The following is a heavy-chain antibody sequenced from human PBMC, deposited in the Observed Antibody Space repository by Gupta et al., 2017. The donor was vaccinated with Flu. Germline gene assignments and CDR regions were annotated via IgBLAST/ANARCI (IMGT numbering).Heavy chain of an antibody. CDR2: ISGSGSTV. CDR3: TSYYYDSSDTHF. Sequence: GLEWVSYISGSGSTVYYADSVKGRFTISRDNAKNSLYLQMNSLRAEDTAVYYCTSYYYDSSDTHFWGQGTLVTVSS. J-gene: IGHJ4*02. D-gene: IGHD3-22*01. V-gene: IGHV3-48*01.